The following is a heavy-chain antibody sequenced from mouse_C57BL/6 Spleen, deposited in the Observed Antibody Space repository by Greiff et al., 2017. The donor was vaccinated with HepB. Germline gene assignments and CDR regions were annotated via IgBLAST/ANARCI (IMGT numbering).Heavy chain of an antibody. CDR1: GFTFSDYG. CDR3: ARHLFGALDC. D-gene: IGHD1-1*01. Sequence: EVKLMESGGGLVKPGGSLKLSCAASGFTFSDYGMHWVRQAPEKGLEWVAYISSGSSTIYYADTVKGRFTISRDNAKNTLFLKMTSLRSEDTAMYYCARHLFGALDCWGKGTSVTVAS. V-gene: IGHV5-17*01. CDR2: ISSGSSTI. J-gene: IGHJ4*01.